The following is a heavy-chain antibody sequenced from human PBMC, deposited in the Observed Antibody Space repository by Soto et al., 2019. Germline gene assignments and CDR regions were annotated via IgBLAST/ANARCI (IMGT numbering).Heavy chain of an antibody. CDR1: GGSISSDDYY. J-gene: IGHJ6*02. D-gene: IGHD6-13*01. V-gene: IGHV4-30-4*01. Sequence: SQTLSLTCTVYGGSISSDDYYWSLIRQPPGKGLEWIGYIYYSGYTFDNPSLTSRDTLSVDTSKNQFSLKLTSLTAADTAVYYCARVGEGAAAGTGYYYGMDVWGQGTTVTVSS. CDR2: IYYSGYT. CDR3: ARVGEGAAAGTGYYYGMDV.